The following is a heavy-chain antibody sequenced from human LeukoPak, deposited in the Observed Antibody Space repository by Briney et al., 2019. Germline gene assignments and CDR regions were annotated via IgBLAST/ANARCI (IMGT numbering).Heavy chain of an antibody. J-gene: IGHJ4*02. D-gene: IGHD6-19*01. V-gene: IGHV4-61*01. CDR2: IYYSGST. CDR1: GYSITSGYY. CDR3: ARVTDSRGWYFDY. Sequence: PSETLSLTCSVSGYSITSGYYWSWIRQPPGKGLEWIGYIYYSGSTNYNPSLNSRVTISVDTSKNQFSLKLSSVTAADTALYYCARVTDSRGWYFDYWGQGTLVTVSS.